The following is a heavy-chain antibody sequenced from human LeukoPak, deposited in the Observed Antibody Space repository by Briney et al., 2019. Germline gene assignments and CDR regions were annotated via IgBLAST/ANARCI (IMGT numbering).Heavy chain of an antibody. CDR1: GYTFTGYY. D-gene: IGHD3-3*01. CDR2: INPNSGGT. V-gene: IGHV1-2*02. J-gene: IGHJ4*02. Sequence: GASVKVSCRASGYTFTGYYMHWVRQAPGQGREWMGWINPNSGGTNYAQKFQGRVTMTRDTSISTAYMELSRLRSDDTAMYYCARDRYDFWSGATDYWGQGTLVTVSS. CDR3: ARDRYDFWSGATDY.